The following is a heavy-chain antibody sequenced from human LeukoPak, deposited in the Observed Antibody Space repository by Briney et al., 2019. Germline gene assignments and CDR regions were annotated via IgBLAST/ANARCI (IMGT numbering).Heavy chain of an antibody. Sequence: GGSLRLSCAASGFTFSSYWMSGVRQAPGKGREWVANIKQDGSEKYYVDSVKGRFTISRDNAKNSLYLQMNSLRAEDTAVYYCARGGDCSSTSCTEFDYWGQGTLVTVSS. V-gene: IGHV3-7*03. J-gene: IGHJ4*02. CDR2: IKQDGSEK. CDR1: GFTFSSYW. D-gene: IGHD2-2*01. CDR3: ARGGDCSSTSCTEFDY.